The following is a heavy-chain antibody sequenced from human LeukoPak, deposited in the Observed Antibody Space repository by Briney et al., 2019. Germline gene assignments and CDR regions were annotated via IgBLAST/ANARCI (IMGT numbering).Heavy chain of an antibody. CDR1: GFTFSSYS. J-gene: IGHJ4*02. CDR2: ISSSSTI. V-gene: IGHV3-48*04. D-gene: IGHD6-6*01. Sequence: PGGSLRLSCAASGFTFSSYSMNWVRQAPGKGLEWVSYISSSSTIYYADSVKGRFTISRDNAKNSLYLQMNSLRAEDTAVYYCARVSGSSSIVDYWGQGTLVTVSS. CDR3: ARVSGSSSIVDY.